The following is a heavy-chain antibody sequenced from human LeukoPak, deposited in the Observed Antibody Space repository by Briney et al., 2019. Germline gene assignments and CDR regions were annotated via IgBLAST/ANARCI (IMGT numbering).Heavy chain of an antibody. D-gene: IGHD2-8*01. Sequence: GRSLRLSCAASGFTFSSHAMHWVRQAPGKGLEWVAVISYDGSNKYYADSVKGRSTISRDNSKNTLYLQMNSLRAEDTAVYYCARVMYAATPYYYYYGMDVWGQGTTVTVSS. V-gene: IGHV3-30-3*01. CDR3: ARVMYAATPYYYYYGMDV. J-gene: IGHJ6*02. CDR1: GFTFSSHA. CDR2: ISYDGSNK.